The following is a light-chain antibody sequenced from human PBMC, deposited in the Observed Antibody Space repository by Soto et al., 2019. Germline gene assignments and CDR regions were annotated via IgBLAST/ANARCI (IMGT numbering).Light chain of an antibody. Sequence: QSALTQPPSVSGAPGQRVTISCTGSSSNIGAGYDVHWYQQLPGTAPKLLIYGNSNRPSGVPDRFSGSKSGTSASLAITGLQAEDEADYYCQSYDGSSLVFGTGTKVTVL. CDR3: QSYDGSSLV. J-gene: IGLJ1*01. CDR2: GNS. CDR1: SSNIGAGYD. V-gene: IGLV1-40*01.